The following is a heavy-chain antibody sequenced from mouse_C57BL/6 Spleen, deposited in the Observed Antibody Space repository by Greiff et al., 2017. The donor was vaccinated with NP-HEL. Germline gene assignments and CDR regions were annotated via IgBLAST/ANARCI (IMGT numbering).Heavy chain of an antibody. CDR2: LAPSDSYT. CDR3: ARRLTGIPYFDY. CDR1: GYTFTSYW. Sequence: VQLQQPGAELVKPGASVKLSCKASGYTFTSYWLQWVNQRPGQGLEWIGELAPSDSYTNYNQKFKGKATLTVDTSSSTAYMQLSSLTSEDSAVYYCARRLTGIPYFDYWGQGTTLTVSS. D-gene: IGHD4-1*01. V-gene: IGHV1-50*01. J-gene: IGHJ2*01.